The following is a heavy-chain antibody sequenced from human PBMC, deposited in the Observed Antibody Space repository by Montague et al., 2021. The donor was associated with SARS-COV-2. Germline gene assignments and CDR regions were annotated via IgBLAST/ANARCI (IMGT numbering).Heavy chain of an antibody. D-gene: IGHD2-2*01. CDR2: IYYTGTI. J-gene: IGHJ4*02. Sequence: SETLSLTCSVSGDSISTTNHYWVWIRQPPGKGLEFIGTIYYTGTIYYNPSLKSRVTISRDTSKNQFSLKVTSVTAADTAVYYCARSVPTEIDGRGYFDFWGQGTLVTVSS. CDR3: ARSVPTEIDGRGYFDF. CDR1: GDSISTTNHY. V-gene: IGHV4-39*07.